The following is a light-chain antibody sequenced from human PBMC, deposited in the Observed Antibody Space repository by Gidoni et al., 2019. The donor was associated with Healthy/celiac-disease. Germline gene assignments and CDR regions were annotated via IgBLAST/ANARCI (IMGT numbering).Light chain of an antibody. Sequence: EIVLTQSPGTLSLSPGERATLSCRASQSVSSSYLAWYQQKPGQAPRLLIYGASSRATGIPDRFSGSGSGTDFTLTISRLEPEDFAVYYCQQYGSSPWITFXXXTRLEIK. CDR1: QSVSSSY. V-gene: IGKV3-20*01. CDR2: GAS. J-gene: IGKJ5*01. CDR3: QQYGSSPWIT.